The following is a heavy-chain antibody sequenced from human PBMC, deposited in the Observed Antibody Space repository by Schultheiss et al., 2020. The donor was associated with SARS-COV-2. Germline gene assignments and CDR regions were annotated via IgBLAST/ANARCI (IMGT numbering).Heavy chain of an antibody. V-gene: IGHV4-31*03. CDR2: IYYSGST. CDR3: ARDRGGWEPEYLTG. J-gene: IGHJ4*02. Sequence: SETLSLTCTVSGGSISSGGYYWSWIRQHPGKGLEWIGYIYYSGSTYYNPSLKSRVTISVDTSKNQFSLKLSSVTAADTAVYYCARDRGGWEPEYLTGWGQGTLVTVSS. CDR1: GGSISSGGYY. D-gene: IGHD1-26*01.